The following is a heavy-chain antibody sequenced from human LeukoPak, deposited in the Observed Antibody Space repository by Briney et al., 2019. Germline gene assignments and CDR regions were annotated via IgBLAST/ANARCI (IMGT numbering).Heavy chain of an antibody. CDR3: ARDLWILESHSDGAFDI. D-gene: IGHD2-2*03. Sequence: QPGRSLRLSCAASGFTFDDYGMSWVRQAPGKGLEWVSGINWNGGSTGYADSAKGRFTISRDNAKNSLYLQMNSLRAEDTAVYYCARDLWILESHSDGAFDIWGQGTMVTVSS. CDR2: INWNGGST. CDR1: GFTFDDYG. J-gene: IGHJ3*02. V-gene: IGHV3-20*04.